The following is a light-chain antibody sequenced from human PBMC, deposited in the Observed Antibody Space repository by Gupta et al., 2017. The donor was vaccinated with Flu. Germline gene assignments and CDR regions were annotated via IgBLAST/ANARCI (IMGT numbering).Light chain of an antibody. CDR3: QHYGNSRFT. CDR2: GAS. Sequence: EIVLTYSPGTLSLSRGEGATLSCRASQSVSSSYLAWYQQKPGQAPRLLIYGASSRATGIPDRFSGSGSGTDFTLTINRLEPEDFAVYYCQHYGNSRFTFGQGTKMEIK. CDR1: QSVSSSY. J-gene: IGKJ2*01. V-gene: IGKV3-20*01.